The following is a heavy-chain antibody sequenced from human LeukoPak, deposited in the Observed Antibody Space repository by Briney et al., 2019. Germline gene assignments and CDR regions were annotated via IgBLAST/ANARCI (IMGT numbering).Heavy chain of an antibody. J-gene: IGHJ4*02. Sequence: ASVRVSCTASGYSFTNYYMHWVRQAPGHGLEWMGMSNPSSGRTTHAQKFQGRVTMTREVSTSTVYIGLGGLTSEDTAVYYCARTGGYYFDYWGQGTLVTVSS. V-gene: IGHV1-46*01. CDR3: ARTGGYYFDY. CDR2: SNPSSGRT. D-gene: IGHD3-10*01. CDR1: GYSFTNYY.